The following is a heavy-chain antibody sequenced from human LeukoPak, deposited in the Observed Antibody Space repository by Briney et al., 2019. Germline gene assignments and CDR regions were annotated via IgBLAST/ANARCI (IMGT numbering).Heavy chain of an antibody. V-gene: IGHV3-23*01. D-gene: IGHD3-22*01. J-gene: IGHJ4*02. CDR2: ISGSGTAT. CDR1: GFTFSSHA. CDR3: AKWEGSSGCAFDY. Sequence: GGSLRLSCVASGFTFSSHAMGWVRQAPGKGLEWVSTISGSGTATYYADSVKGRFTISRDNSKNTLYLQMNSLRAEDTAVYYCAKWEGSSGCAFDYWGQGTLVTVSS.